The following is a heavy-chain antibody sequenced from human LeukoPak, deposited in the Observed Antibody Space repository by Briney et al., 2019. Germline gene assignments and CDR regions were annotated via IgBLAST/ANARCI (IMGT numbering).Heavy chain of an antibody. CDR2: IYSGGST. D-gene: IGHD6-19*01. V-gene: IGHV3-53*01. CDR3: ARGWYSSGWYEYYFDY. CDR1: GFTVSSNY. J-gene: IGHJ4*02. Sequence: PGGSLRLSCAASGFTVSSNYMSWVRQAPGKGLEWVSVIYSGGSTYYADSVTGRFTISRDNSKNTLYLQMNSLRAEDTAVYYCARGWYSSGWYEYYFDYWGQGTLVTVSS.